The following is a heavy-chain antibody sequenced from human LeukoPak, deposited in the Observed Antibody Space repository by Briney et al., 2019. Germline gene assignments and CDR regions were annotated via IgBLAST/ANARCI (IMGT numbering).Heavy chain of an antibody. J-gene: IGHJ5*02. Sequence: SETLSLTCAVYGGSFSGYYWSWIRQPPGKGLEWIGEINHSGSTNYNPSLKSRVTISVDTSKNQFSLKLSSVTAADTAVYYCARKPDIVVVPAAPEPSDPWGQGTLVTVSS. V-gene: IGHV4-34*01. CDR3: ARKPDIVVVPAAPEPSDP. CDR2: INHSGST. CDR1: GGSFSGYY. D-gene: IGHD2-2*01.